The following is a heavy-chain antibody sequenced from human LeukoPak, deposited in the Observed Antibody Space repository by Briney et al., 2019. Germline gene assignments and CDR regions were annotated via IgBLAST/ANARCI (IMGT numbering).Heavy chain of an antibody. CDR1: GFTFSSYA. CDR2: ISGSGGST. CDR3: ASGYSGSYLLGYYFDY. Sequence: GGSLRLSCAASGFTFSSYAMSWVRQAPGKGLEWVSAISGSGGSTYYADSVKGRFTISRDKSKNTLYLQMNSLRAEDTAVYYCASGYSGSYLLGYYFDYWGQGTLVTVSS. D-gene: IGHD1-26*01. V-gene: IGHV3-23*01. J-gene: IGHJ4*02.